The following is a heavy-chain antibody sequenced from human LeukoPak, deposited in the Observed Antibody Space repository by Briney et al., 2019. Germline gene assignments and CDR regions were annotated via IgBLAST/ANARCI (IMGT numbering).Heavy chain of an antibody. V-gene: IGHV3-7*01. CDR2: IKQDGSEK. Sequence: GGSLRLSCAASGFTFSSYWMRWVRQAPGKGLEWVANIKQDGSEKYYVDSVKGRFTISRDNAKNSLYLQMNSLRAEDTAVYYCAGDSDMLNDDAFDIWGQGTMVTVSS. D-gene: IGHD1-1*01. J-gene: IGHJ3*02. CDR1: GFTFSSYW. CDR3: AGDSDMLNDDAFDI.